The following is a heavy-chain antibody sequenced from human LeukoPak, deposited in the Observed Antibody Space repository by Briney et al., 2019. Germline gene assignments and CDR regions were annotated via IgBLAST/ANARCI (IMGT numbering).Heavy chain of an antibody. D-gene: IGHD3-10*01. V-gene: IGHV4-59*08. CDR2: IYYSGST. CDR1: GGSISRYY. Sequence: PSETLSLTCTVSGGSISRYYWSWIRQPPGKGLEWIGYIYYSGSTNYNPSLKSRVTISVDTSKNQFSLKLSSVTAADTAVYYCARQGAGVPFDYWGRGTLVTVSS. J-gene: IGHJ4*02. CDR3: ARQGAGVPFDY.